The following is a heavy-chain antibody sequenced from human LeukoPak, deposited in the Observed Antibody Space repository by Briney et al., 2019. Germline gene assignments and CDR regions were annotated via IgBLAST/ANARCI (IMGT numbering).Heavy chain of an antibody. CDR2: INHSGST. CDR1: GGSFSGYY. D-gene: IGHD3-16*02. CDR3: ARGLPYYYDYVWGSYRSYYFDY. V-gene: IGHV4-34*01. J-gene: IGHJ4*02. Sequence: SETLSLTCAVYGGSFSGYYWSWIRQPPGKGLECIGEINHSGSTNYNPSLKSRVTISVDTSKNQFSLKLSSVTAADTAVYYCARGLPYYYDYVWGSYRSYYFDYWGQGTLVTVSS.